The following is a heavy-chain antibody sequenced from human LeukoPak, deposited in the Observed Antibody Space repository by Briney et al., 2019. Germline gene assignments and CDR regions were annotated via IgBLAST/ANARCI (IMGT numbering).Heavy chain of an antibody. V-gene: IGHV3-33*01. D-gene: IGHD3-22*01. CDR1: GFTFSSYG. CDR2: IWYDRSNK. CDR3: ARDPAMSYYDSSYTPSWYFDY. Sequence: GGSLRLSCAASGFTFSSYGMHWVRQAPGKGLEWVAVIWYDRSNKYYADSVKGRFTISRDNSKNTLYLQMNSLRAEDTAVYYCARDPAMSYYDSSYTPSWYFDYWGQGTLVTVSS. J-gene: IGHJ4*02.